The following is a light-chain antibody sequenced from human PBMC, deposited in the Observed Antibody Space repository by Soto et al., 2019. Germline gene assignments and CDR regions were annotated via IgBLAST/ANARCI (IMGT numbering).Light chain of an antibody. CDR1: SSDIGAYDY. CDR2: EVN. V-gene: IGLV2-14*01. CDR3: AAWDDSLNGHVV. Sequence: QSVLTQPASLSGSPGQSITISCTGTSSDIGAYDYVSWFQQHPGKAPKLMISEVNNRPSGASNRFSGSKSGNTAYLTISGLQVEDEADYYCAAWDDSLNGHVVFGGGTKLTVL. J-gene: IGLJ2*01.